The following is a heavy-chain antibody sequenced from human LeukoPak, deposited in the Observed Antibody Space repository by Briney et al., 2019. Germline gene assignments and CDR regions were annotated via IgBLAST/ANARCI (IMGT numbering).Heavy chain of an antibody. Sequence: SQTLSLTCANAGDSVSGKSVAWNWIRQSPSRGLEWLGRTFYRSKWSSEYATSMKGRITINPDTSKNQFSLQLISVTPEDTAVYYCARGDGPIHGRYYFDYWGQGTLITVSS. V-gene: IGHV6-1*01. D-gene: IGHD3-10*01. J-gene: IGHJ4*02. CDR1: GDSVSGKSVA. CDR3: ARGDGPIHGRYYFDY. CDR2: TFYRSKWSS.